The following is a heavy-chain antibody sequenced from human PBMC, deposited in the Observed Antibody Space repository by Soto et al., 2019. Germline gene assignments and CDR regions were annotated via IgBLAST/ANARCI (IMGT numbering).Heavy chain of an antibody. Sequence: EVQLLESGGDFKQPGGSLRLSCEGSGFNFSNYALNWVRQAPGKRLEWVSVISGNAGTTYYAASVKGRFTISRDNSNKTLYMPMNSQRAADTAVYYCAKGRAITVFGVITTFDSWGHGNLVNVSS. D-gene: IGHD3-3*01. CDR3: AKGRAITVFGVITTFDS. V-gene: IGHV3-23*01. J-gene: IGHJ4*01. CDR2: ISGNAGTT. CDR1: GFNFSNYA.